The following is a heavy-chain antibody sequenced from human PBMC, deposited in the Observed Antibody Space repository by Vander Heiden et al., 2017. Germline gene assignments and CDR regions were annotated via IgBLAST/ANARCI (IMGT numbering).Heavy chain of an antibody. V-gene: IGHV4-59*01. Sequence: QVQLQESGTGLVKPSETLSLTCTVSGGSISSYYWSWIRQPPGKGLEWIGYIYYSGSTNYNPSLKSRVTISVDTSKNQFSLKLSSVTAADTAVYYCARGSDDYGDYLAKYNWFDPWGQGTLVTVSS. CDR3: ARGSDDYGDYLAKYNWFDP. D-gene: IGHD4-17*01. CDR2: IYYSGST. CDR1: GGSISSYY. J-gene: IGHJ5*02.